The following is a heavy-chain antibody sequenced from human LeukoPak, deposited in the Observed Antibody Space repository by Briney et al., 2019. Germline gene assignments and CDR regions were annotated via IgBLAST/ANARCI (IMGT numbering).Heavy chain of an antibody. J-gene: IGHJ4*02. Sequence: SETLSLTCTVSGGSISSYYWSWIRQPPGKGLEWIGYIYYSGSTNYNPSLKSRVTISVDTPKNQFSLKLSSVTAADTAVYYCARASYSSSSIVFDYWGQGTLVTVSS. D-gene: IGHD6-6*01. CDR2: IYYSGST. CDR3: ARASYSSSSIVFDY. V-gene: IGHV4-59*01. CDR1: GGSISSYY.